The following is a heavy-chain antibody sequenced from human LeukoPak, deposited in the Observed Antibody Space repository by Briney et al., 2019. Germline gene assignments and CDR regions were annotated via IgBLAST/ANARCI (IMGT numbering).Heavy chain of an antibody. D-gene: IGHD3-9*01. V-gene: IGHV3-48*03. CDR3: ARDLDWSFDY. CDR1: GFTFANHA. CDR2: INNSGRTI. Sequence: PGGSLRLSXAASGFTFANHAMNWVRRAPGKGLEWIAYINNSGRTIYYADSMKGRLTISRDNAKSSLYLQVNSLRAEDTAIHYCARDLDWSFDYWGQGIQVTVSS. J-gene: IGHJ4*02.